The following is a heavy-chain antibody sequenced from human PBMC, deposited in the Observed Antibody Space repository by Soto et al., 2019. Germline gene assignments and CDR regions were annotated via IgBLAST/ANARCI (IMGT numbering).Heavy chain of an antibody. Sequence: PGGSLRLSCAASGFTFSDYYMTWVRQAPGKELEWISYISAVAATIYYADSVKGRFTISRDNAKNSLFLQMNSLRAEDTAVYYCARVTTSSGAYYYYDLDVWGQGTTVTVSS. CDR1: GFTFSDYY. D-gene: IGHD1-26*01. V-gene: IGHV3-11*01. J-gene: IGHJ6*02. CDR3: ARVTTSSGAYYYYDLDV. CDR2: ISAVAATI.